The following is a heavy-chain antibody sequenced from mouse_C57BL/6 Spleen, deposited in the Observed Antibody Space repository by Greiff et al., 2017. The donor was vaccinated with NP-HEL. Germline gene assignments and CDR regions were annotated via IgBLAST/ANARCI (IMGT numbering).Heavy chain of an antibody. CDR3: ARYGSSYEAMDY. CDR2: INPGSGGT. V-gene: IGHV1-54*01. J-gene: IGHJ4*01. Sequence: LQLQQSGAELVRPGTSVKVSCKASGYAFTNYLIEWVKQRPGQGLEWIGVINPGSGGTNYNEKLKGKATLTADKSSSTAYMQLSRLTSEDSAVYYCARYGSSYEAMDYWGQGTSVTVSS. CDR1: GYAFTNYL. D-gene: IGHD1-1*01.